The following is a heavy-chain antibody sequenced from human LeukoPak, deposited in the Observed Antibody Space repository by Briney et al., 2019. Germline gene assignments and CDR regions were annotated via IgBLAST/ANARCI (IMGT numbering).Heavy chain of an antibody. Sequence: WASVKLSCKAFGYTFTGYWMHWVRQAPGQGLEWMGWINPNSGGTNYAQKFQGRVTMTRDTSISTAYMELSRLRSDDTAVYYCARVEYSSSVTGMDVWGKGTTVTVSS. V-gene: IGHV1-2*02. CDR1: GYTFTGYW. J-gene: IGHJ6*04. CDR2: INPNSGGT. D-gene: IGHD6-6*01. CDR3: ARVEYSSSVTGMDV.